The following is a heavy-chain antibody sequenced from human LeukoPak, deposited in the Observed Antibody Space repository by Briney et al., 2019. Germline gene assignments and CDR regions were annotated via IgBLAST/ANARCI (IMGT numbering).Heavy chain of an antibody. J-gene: IGHJ4*02. V-gene: IGHV3-23*01. Sequence: GGSLRLSCAASGFTFSSYAMSWVRQAPGEGLEWVSSITTSGGSTYYADSVKGRFTISRDNAKNTLYLQMNSLRAEDTAVYYCAKKRATWIQLWSFDYWGQGTLVTVSS. CDR3: AKKRATWIQLWSFDY. CDR1: GFTFSSYA. CDR2: ITTSGGST. D-gene: IGHD5-18*01.